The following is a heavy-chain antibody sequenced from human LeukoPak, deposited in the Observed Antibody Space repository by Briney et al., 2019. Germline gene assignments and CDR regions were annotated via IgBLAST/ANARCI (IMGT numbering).Heavy chain of an antibody. Sequence: GESLKISCKGPGYSFTSYWIGWVRQMPGKGLEWMGIIYPGDSDTRYSPSFQGQVTISADKSISTAYLHWNSLKASDTAMYYCARLYDFDYWGQGTLVTVSS. D-gene: IGHD2-2*02. CDR2: IYPGDSDT. CDR3: ARLYDFDY. J-gene: IGHJ4*02. CDR1: GYSFTSYW. V-gene: IGHV5-51*01.